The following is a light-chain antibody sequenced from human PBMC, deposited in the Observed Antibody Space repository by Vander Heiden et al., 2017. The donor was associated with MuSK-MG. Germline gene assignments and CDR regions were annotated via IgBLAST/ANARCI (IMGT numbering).Light chain of an antibody. V-gene: IGLV3-21*02. CDR1: NIAIKS. CDR3: QVSDSTGDQYV. Sequence: SYVLTQPPSLSVAPGQTAKITCEGDNIAIKSVHWYQQKPGQAPMLLVYDNRVRHSGIPDRFSGSKSGNTATLTTTRVEAGDEADYYCQVSDSTGDQYVFGTGTKLSVL. CDR2: DNR. J-gene: IGLJ1*01.